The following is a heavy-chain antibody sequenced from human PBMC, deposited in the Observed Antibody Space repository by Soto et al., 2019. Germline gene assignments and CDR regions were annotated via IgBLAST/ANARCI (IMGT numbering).Heavy chain of an antibody. Sequence: GGSLRLSCAASGFTFSDYAMSWVRQAPGKGLEWVSAISGSGGSTYYADSVKGRFTISRDKSKNTLYLHMNSLRAEDTALYYCAKSFSSNWYDYFDYWGQGSLVTVS. J-gene: IGHJ4*02. CDR3: AKSFSSNWYDYFDY. V-gene: IGHV3-23*01. CDR2: ISGSGGST. CDR1: GFTFSDYA. D-gene: IGHD6-13*01.